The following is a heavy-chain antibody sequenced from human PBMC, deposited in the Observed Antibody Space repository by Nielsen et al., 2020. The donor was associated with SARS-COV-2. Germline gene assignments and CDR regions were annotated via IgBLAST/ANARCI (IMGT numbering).Heavy chain of an antibody. CDR3: AKGGAPYCTGGSCYPLDY. D-gene: IGHD2-15*01. CDR2: ISGSGAST. V-gene: IGHV3-23*01. CDR1: GFTFSSYA. Sequence: GGSLRLSCAASGFTFSSYAMGWVRQAPGKGLECVSAISGSGASTYYADSAKGRFTISRDNSKNTLYLQMNSLRAEDTAVYYCAKGGAPYCTGGSCYPLDYWGQGTLVTVSS. J-gene: IGHJ4*02.